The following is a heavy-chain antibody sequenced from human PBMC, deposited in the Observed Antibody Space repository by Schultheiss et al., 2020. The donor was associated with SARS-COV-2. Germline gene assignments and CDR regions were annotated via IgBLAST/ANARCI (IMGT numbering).Heavy chain of an antibody. J-gene: IGHJ5*02. CDR1: GGSISNYY. D-gene: IGHD5-18*01. V-gene: IGHV4-59*12. CDR2: IYYSGST. Sequence: SETLSLTCTVSGGSISNYYWSWIRQPPGKGLEWIGYIYYSGSTNYNPSLKSRVTISVDTSKNQFSLKLSSVTAADTAVYYCARFRGYSYGFDWFDPWGQGTLVTVSS. CDR3: ARFRGYSYGFDWFDP.